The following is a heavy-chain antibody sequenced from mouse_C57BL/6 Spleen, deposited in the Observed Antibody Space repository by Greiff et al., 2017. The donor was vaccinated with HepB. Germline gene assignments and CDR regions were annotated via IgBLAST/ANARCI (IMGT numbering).Heavy chain of an antibody. Sequence: EVQLQQSGPVLVKPGASVKMSCKASGYTFTDYYMNWVKQSHGKSLEWIGVINPYNGGTSYNQKIKGKATLTVDKSSSTAYMELNSLTSEDSAVYYCARRGSNSFDYWGQGTTLTVSS. CDR2: INPYNGGT. CDR1: GYTFTDYY. CDR3: ARRGSNSFDY. V-gene: IGHV1-19*01. D-gene: IGHD5-1*01. J-gene: IGHJ2*01.